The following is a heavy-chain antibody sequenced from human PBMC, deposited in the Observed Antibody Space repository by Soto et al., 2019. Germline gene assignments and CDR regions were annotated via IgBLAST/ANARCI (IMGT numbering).Heavy chain of an antibody. J-gene: IGHJ4*02. CDR1: GGSISSYY. CDR3: ARNDYGDYSIDY. D-gene: IGHD4-17*01. Sequence: QVPLQESGPGLVKPSDTLSLTCTVSGGSISSYYWSWIRQPPGKGLEWIGYIYYSGSTNYNPSLISRVCISGDTANNHLSLKLSSVTAADTAVYYCARNDYGDYSIDYWGQGTLVAVSS. CDR2: IYYSGST. V-gene: IGHV4-59*01.